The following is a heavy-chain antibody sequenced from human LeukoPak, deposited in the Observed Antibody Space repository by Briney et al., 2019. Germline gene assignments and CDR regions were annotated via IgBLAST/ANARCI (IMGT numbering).Heavy chain of an antibody. CDR1: GGSISSGGYS. V-gene: IGHV4-30-2*01. CDR3: ARGRGVYSSGWSYYFDY. D-gene: IGHD6-19*01. CDR2: IYHSGST. Sequence: SETLSLTCAVSGGSISSGGYSWSWIRQPPGKGLEWIGYIYHSGSTYYNPSLKSRVTISVDTSKNQFSLKLSSVTAADTAVYYCARGRGVYSSGWSYYFDYWGQGTLVTVSS. J-gene: IGHJ4*02.